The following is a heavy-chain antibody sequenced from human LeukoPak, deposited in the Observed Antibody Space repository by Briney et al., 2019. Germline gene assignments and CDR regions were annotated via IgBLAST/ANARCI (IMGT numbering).Heavy chain of an antibody. J-gene: IGHJ4*02. Sequence: GGSLRLSCAASGFSFSSYAMSWVRQAPGKGLEWVSIISGSADSTYHADSVKGRLTISRDNSKNTLYLQMNSLRVEDTALYYCARAHRDYYDYWGQGALVTVSS. CDR1: GFSFSSYA. D-gene: IGHD1-14*01. V-gene: IGHV3-23*01. CDR3: ARAHRDYYDY. CDR2: ISGSADST.